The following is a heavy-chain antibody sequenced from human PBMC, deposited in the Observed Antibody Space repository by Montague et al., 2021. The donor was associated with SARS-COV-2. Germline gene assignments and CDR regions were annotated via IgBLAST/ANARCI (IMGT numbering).Heavy chain of an antibody. CDR3: ARKGSGRSHLAY. Sequence: SETLSLTCAVSGDSISIDNRWSSDGLPPGQGSQWVGEIYHTGGNKYKQSSQSRVGMSVAKAWSQLSLRLTSVTAADKAIYYCARKGSGRSHLAYWGQGTLVTVSS. CDR1: GDSISIDNR. V-gene: IGHV4-4*02. D-gene: IGHD1-26*01. J-gene: IGHJ4*02. CDR2: IYHTGGN.